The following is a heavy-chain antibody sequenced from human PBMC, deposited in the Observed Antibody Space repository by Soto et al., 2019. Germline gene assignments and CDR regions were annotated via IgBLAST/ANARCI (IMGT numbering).Heavy chain of an antibody. Sequence: QVQVVQSGVEVRRPGSSVKVSCKASGDTFKNCVISWVRQAPGQGLEWMGGIIPLFGTTDFAQRFQGRLTITTDESTTTAYMELSRLRSEDTATYYCAAELGFGKLSVVWGQGITVIVSS. CDR1: GDTFKNCV. CDR2: IIPLFGTT. V-gene: IGHV1-69*01. CDR3: AAELGFGKLSVV. D-gene: IGHD3-10*01. J-gene: IGHJ6*02.